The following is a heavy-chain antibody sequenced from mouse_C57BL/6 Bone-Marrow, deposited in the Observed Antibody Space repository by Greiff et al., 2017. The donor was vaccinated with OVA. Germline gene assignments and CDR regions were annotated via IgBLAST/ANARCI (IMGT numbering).Heavy chain of an antibody. Sequence: VKLVESGAELARPGASVKLSCKASGYTFTSYGISWVKQRTGQGLEWIGEIYPRSGNTYYNEKFKGKATLTADKSSSTAYMELRSLTSEDSAVYFCARGELPYYFDYWGQGTTLTVSS. V-gene: IGHV1-81*01. CDR2: IYPRSGNT. CDR1: GYTFTSYG. J-gene: IGHJ2*01. CDR3: ARGELPYYFDY. D-gene: IGHD6-1*01.